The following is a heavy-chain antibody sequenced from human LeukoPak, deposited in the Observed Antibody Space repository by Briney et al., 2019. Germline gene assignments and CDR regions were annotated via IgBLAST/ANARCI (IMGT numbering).Heavy chain of an antibody. Sequence: GSLRLSCAASGFTFSSYAMSWVRQAPGKGLEWVSAISGSGGSTYYADSVKGRFTISRDNAKNSLYLQMNSLRAEDTAVYYCARGHRQWLVSYFDYWGQGTLVTVSS. CDR3: ARGHRQWLVSYFDY. CDR2: ISGSGGST. J-gene: IGHJ4*02. D-gene: IGHD6-19*01. CDR1: GFTFSSYA. V-gene: IGHV3-23*01.